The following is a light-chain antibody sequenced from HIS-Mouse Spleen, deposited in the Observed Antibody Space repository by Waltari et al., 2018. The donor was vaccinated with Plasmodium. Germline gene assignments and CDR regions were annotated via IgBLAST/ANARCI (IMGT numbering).Light chain of an antibody. CDR3: QQGS. V-gene: IGKV1-13*02. CDR2: DAS. J-gene: IGKJ4*01. CDR1: QGISSA. Sequence: AIQLTQSPSSLSASVGAGVTITCRASQGISSALAWYQQKPGKAPKLLIYDASSLESGVPSRFSGSGSGTDFTLTISSLQPEDFATYYCQQGSFGGGTKVEIK.